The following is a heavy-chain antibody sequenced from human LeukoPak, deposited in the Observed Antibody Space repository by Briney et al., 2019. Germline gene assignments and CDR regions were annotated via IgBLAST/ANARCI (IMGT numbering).Heavy chain of an antibody. CDR1: GGSISSYY. CDR2: IYTSGST. CDR3: ARDHYYYDSSGYLPLDY. D-gene: IGHD3-22*01. Sequence: SETLSLTCTVSGGSISSYYCSWIRQPAGKGLEWIGRIYTSGSTNYNPSLKSRVTMSVDTSKNQFSLKLSSVTAADTAVYYCARDHYYYDSSGYLPLDYWGQGTLVTLSS. V-gene: IGHV4-4*07. J-gene: IGHJ4*02.